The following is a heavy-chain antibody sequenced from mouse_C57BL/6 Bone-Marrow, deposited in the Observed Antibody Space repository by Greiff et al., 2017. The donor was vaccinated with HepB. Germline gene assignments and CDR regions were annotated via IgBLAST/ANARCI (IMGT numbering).Heavy chain of an antibody. J-gene: IGHJ2*01. CDR1: GYTFTDYY. Sequence: EVKLMESGPVLVKPGASVKMSCKASGYTFTDYYMNWVKQGHGKSLEWIGVINPYNGGTSYNQKFKGKATLTVDKSSSTAYMELNSLTSEDSAVYYCARGVVAFDYWGQGTTLTVSS. V-gene: IGHV1-19*01. D-gene: IGHD1-1*01. CDR3: ARGVVAFDY. CDR2: INPYNGGT.